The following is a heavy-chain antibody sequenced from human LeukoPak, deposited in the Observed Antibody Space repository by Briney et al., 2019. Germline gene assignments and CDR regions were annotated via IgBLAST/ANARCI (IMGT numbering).Heavy chain of an antibody. Sequence: GGSLRLSCAASGFTFSDYYMSWIRQAPGKGLEWVGRIKSKTDGGTTDYAAPVKGRFTISRDDSKNTLYLQMNSLKTEDTAVYYCTTLGVGELYYYSYYYMDVWGKGTTVTVSS. V-gene: IGHV3-15*01. CDR2: IKSKTDGGTT. CDR1: GFTFSDYY. J-gene: IGHJ6*03. D-gene: IGHD3-10*01. CDR3: TTLGVGELYYYSYYYMDV.